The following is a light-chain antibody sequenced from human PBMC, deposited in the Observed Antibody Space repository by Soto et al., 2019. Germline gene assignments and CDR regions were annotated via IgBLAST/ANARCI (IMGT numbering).Light chain of an antibody. CDR3: QQYNNWPQT. V-gene: IGKV3-15*01. CDR1: QSVSSR. Sequence: EIVLTQSPATLSLSPLEGASLXGRASQSVSSRLAWYHQKPGQSPRLLIYGASTRATGIPARFSGSGSGTEFTLTISGLQSEDFAVYYCQQYNNWPQTFGQGTKVDIK. CDR2: GAS. J-gene: IGKJ1*01.